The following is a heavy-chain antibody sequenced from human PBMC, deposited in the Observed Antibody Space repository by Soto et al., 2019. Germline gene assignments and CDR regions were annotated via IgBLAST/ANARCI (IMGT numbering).Heavy chain of an antibody. D-gene: IGHD3-3*01. CDR3: GKAGRFLEGGGGYYYYGMDV. CDR1: GFTFSSYA. V-gene: IGHV3-23*01. CDR2: ISGSGGST. J-gene: IGHJ6*02. Sequence: EVQLLESGGGLVQPGGSLRLSCAASGFTFSSYAMSWVRQAPGKGLEWVSAISGSGGSTYYADSVKGRFTISRDNSKNTLYLQMNSLRAEETGVYYCGKAGRFLEGGGGYYYYGMDVWGQGTTVTVSS.